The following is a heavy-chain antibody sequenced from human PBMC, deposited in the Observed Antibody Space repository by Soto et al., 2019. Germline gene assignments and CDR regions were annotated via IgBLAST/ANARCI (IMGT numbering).Heavy chain of an antibody. CDR2: ISGSGGST. CDR1: GFTFSSYA. Sequence: EVQLLESGGGLVQPGGSLRLSCAASGFTFSSYAMSWVRQAPGKGLEWVSAISGSGGSTYYADSVKGRFTISRDNSKNTLYLQMNSLRAEDTAVYYCARRSSGVRHYYYYYMDVWGKGTTVTVSS. J-gene: IGHJ6*03. V-gene: IGHV3-23*01. CDR3: ARRSSGVRHYYYYYMDV. D-gene: IGHD3-10*01.